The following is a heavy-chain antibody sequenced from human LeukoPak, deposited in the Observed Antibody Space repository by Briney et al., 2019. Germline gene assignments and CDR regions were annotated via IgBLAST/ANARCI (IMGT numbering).Heavy chain of an antibody. CDR3: AKDLGSHDDYWGVSDY. J-gene: IGHJ4*02. Sequence: EGSLRLSCAASGFTFSSYGMHWVRQAPGKGLEWVAVISYDGSNKYYADSVKGRFTISRDNSKNTLYLQMNSLRAEDTAVYYCAKDLGSHDDYWGVSDYWGQGTLVTVSS. CDR1: GFTFSSYG. D-gene: IGHD4-17*01. CDR2: ISYDGSNK. V-gene: IGHV3-30*18.